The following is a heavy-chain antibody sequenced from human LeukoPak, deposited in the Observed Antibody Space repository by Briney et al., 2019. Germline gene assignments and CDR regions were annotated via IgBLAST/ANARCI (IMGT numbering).Heavy chain of an antibody. CDR3: ARVIPQGPYYYHGMDV. CDR2: ISADNGNT. V-gene: IGHV1-18*01. J-gene: IGHJ6*02. Sequence: ASVKVSCKASGYTFTNYGIIWVRQAPGQGLEWMGWISADNGNTNYAQKLQDRVTMTTNTSTSTAYMELRSLRSDDTALYYCARVIPQGPYYYHGMDVWGQGTTVTVSS. CDR1: GYTFTNYG. D-gene: IGHD3-16*01.